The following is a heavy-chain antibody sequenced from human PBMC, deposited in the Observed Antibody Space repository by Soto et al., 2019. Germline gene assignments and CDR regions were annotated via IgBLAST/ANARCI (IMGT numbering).Heavy chain of an antibody. J-gene: IGHJ6*02. V-gene: IGHV3-23*01. Sequence: PGGSLRLSCAASGFTFSNYAMSWVHQAPGKXLEWVSGINNNGGITHYADSVKGRFTIPRDNSKNTLYLQINSLRAEDTAVYYCAQAHTSGWSSYYYYGLDVWGQGTTVTVSS. CDR2: INNNGGIT. D-gene: IGHD6-19*01. CDR1: GFTFSNYA. CDR3: AQAHTSGWSSYYYYGLDV.